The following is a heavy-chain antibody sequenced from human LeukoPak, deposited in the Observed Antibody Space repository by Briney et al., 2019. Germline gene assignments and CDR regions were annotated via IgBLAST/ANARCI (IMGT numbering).Heavy chain of an antibody. V-gene: IGHV3-23*01. CDR2: ISGSGGST. Sequence: PGGSLRLSCAASGFTFSSYAMSWVRQAPGKGLEWVSIISGSGGSTNYADSVKGRFTISRDNSKNTLYLQMNSLRAEDAAVYYCARARTYYDILTGYSVFDYWGQGTLVTVSS. J-gene: IGHJ4*02. CDR3: ARARTYYDILTGYSVFDY. CDR1: GFTFSSYA. D-gene: IGHD3-9*01.